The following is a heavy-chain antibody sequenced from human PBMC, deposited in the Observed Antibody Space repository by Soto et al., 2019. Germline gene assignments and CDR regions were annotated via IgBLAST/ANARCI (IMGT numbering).Heavy chain of an antibody. Sequence: EVQLLESGGGLVQPGGSLRLSCAASGFPFSSYSMSWVRQAPGKGLEWVSVIRGSGTGTYYADSVKGRFTISRDSSKNTLYLQMNSLRAEDTAVYYCAKDRYCGSISCYAGLDYWGQGTLVTVSS. J-gene: IGHJ4*02. CDR2: IRGSGTGT. V-gene: IGHV3-23*01. D-gene: IGHD2-2*01. CDR3: AKDRYCGSISCYAGLDY. CDR1: GFPFSSYS.